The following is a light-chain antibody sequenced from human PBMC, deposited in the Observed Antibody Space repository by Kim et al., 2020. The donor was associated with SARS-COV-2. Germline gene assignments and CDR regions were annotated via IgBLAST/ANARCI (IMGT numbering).Light chain of an antibody. CDR3: QHYVNWPLT. Sequence: EIVMTQSPATLSVSPGERATVSCRASRSVSSHLAWYQQKPGQGPRLLIYGASTRATGVPDRFSGSGSGTDFTLTISSLHSEDFAVYYCQHYVNWPLTFGGGTKVDIK. CDR1: RSVSSH. J-gene: IGKJ4*01. CDR2: GAS. V-gene: IGKV3-15*01.